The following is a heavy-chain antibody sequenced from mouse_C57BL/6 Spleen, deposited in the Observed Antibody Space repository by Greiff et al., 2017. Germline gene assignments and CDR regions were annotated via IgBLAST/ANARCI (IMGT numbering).Heavy chain of an antibody. Sequence: QVQLQQPGAELVRPGSSVKLSCKASGYTFTSYWMHWVKQRPIQGLEWIGNIDPSDSETHYNQKFKDKATLTVDKSSSTAYMPLSSLTSEDSAVYYCARGGTAQALYYFDYWGQGTTLTVSS. J-gene: IGHJ2*01. V-gene: IGHV1-52*01. D-gene: IGHD3-2*02. CDR1: GYTFTSYW. CDR3: ARGGTAQALYYFDY. CDR2: IDPSDSET.